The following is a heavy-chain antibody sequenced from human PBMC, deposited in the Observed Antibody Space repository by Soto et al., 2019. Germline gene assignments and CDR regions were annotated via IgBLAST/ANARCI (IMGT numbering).Heavy chain of an antibody. V-gene: IGHV3-21*01. CDR1: GFTFSRHS. CDR2: ISSDSSHTTYI. D-gene: IGHD3-16*01. CDR3: VRDQLDYGHDKVFDL. J-gene: IGHJ4*02. Sequence: GGSLRLSCEASGFTFSRHSMNWVRQTPGKGLQWVSSISSDSSHTTYIYYADSVKGRFTISRDNAKNSLYLQMNSLRAEDTAVYYCVRDQLDYGHDKVFDLWGQGTQVTVSS.